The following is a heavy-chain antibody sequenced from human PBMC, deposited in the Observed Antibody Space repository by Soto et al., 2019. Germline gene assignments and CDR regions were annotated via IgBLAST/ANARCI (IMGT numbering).Heavy chain of an antibody. Sequence: EVQLVESGGGLVKPGGSLRLSCAASGFTFTAAWMNWVRQAPGKGLEWVGRIKSKTAGGAIDYTTPVEGRVTISRDDSENTLYLQMNSLKTEDTAVYYCATDGGRWGQGTLVTVSS. V-gene: IGHV3-15*07. CDR3: ATDGGR. CDR1: GFTFTAAW. J-gene: IGHJ4*02. CDR2: IKSKTAGGAI.